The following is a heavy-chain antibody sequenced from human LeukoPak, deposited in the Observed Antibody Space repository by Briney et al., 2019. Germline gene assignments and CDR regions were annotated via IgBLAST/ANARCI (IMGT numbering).Heavy chain of an antibody. J-gene: IGHJ5*02. Sequence: GSSVKVSCKASGGTYSSYAISWVRQAPGQGFEWTGGIIPIFGTANYAQKFQGRVTITADESTSTAYMELSSLRSEDTAVYYCAREAVTIFGVVIEGWGPWFDPWGQGTLVTVSS. D-gene: IGHD3-3*01. CDR2: IIPIFGTA. CDR1: GGTYSSYA. CDR3: AREAVTIFGVVIEGWGPWFDP. V-gene: IGHV1-69*01.